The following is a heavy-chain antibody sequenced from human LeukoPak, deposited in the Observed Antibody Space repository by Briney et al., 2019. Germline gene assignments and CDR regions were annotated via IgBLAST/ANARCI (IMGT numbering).Heavy chain of an antibody. D-gene: IGHD3-3*01. J-gene: IGHJ4*02. CDR1: GASLSSYN. V-gene: IGHV4-59*01. CDR3: VTGYYEPFDN. CDR2: ISDTGKT. Sequence: SETLSLTCSVCGASLSSYNWGWIRQSPGKGLEWLGYISDTGKTDYNPSLKSRGTLSLDTSKNQFSLRLTSVTAADTAVYYCVTGYYEPFDNWGQGTLVTVSS.